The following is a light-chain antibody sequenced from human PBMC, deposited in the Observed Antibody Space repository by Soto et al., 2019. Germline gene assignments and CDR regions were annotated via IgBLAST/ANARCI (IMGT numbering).Light chain of an antibody. CDR2: AAS. CDR1: QAMRDD. Sequence: DIQMTQSPSSLSAFAGDRVTIICRASQAMRDDVGWHELKPGKAPKRLIYAASNLHSGVPSRFSGSGSGTEFTLTISNLQPEDSATYYCLQHKSYPRTFGQGTKVEVK. CDR3: LQHKSYPRT. V-gene: IGKV1-17*02. J-gene: IGKJ1*01.